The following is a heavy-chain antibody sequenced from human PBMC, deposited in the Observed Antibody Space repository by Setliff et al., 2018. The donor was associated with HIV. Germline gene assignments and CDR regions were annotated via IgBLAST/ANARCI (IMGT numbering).Heavy chain of an antibody. CDR1: GFNFSDDY. CDR3: ARDGSYISRGY. Sequence: PGGSLRLSCVVSGFNFSDDYMSWIRQAPGKGLEWVSYISSSGSFTNYADSVKGRFTISRDNAKNSLYLQMNSLGAEDTAVYYCARDGSYISRGYWGQGTLVTVSS. D-gene: IGHD5-18*01. V-gene: IGHV3-11*05. J-gene: IGHJ4*02. CDR2: ISSSGSFT.